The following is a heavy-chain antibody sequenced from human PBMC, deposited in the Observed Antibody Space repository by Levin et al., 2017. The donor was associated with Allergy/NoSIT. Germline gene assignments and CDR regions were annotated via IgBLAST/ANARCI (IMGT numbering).Heavy chain of an antibody. J-gene: IGHJ5*02. CDR3: ARVVVQGVMGRAWFDP. CDR1: GGSVSSGSYY. Sequence: GSLRLSCTVSGGSVSSGSYYWSWIRQPPGKALEWIGCIYYSESTNYNPSLKSRVTISVDTSKNQFSLKLSSVTAADTAVYYCARVVVQGVMGRAWFDPWGQGILVTVSS. D-gene: IGHD3-10*01. CDR2: IYYSEST. V-gene: IGHV4-61*01.